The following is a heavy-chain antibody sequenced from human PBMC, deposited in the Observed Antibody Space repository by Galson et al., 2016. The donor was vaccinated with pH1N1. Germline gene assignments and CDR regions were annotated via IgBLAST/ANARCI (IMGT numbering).Heavy chain of an antibody. V-gene: IGHV4-30-4*01. J-gene: IGHJ6*02. CDR1: GDSVSSGDYY. Sequence: TLSLTCSVSGDSVSSGDYYWSWIRQSLGRGLEWIGCISGSGRTYYNPFLKSRLTISLDTSKNQFSLRLASGTATDTAVYYCARESCGGSWYYYYYYYGMDVWGQGATVIVSS. CDR3: ARESCGGSWYYYYYYYGMDV. CDR2: ISGSGRT. D-gene: IGHD2-15*01.